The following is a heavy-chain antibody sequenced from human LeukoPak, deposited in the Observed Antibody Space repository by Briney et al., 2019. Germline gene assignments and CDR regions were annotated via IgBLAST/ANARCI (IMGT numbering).Heavy chain of an antibody. J-gene: IGHJ3*02. V-gene: IGHV1-18*01. D-gene: IGHD3-10*01. CDR1: GYTFTSYG. Sequence: MKVSCKASGYTFTSYGISWVRQAPGQGLEWMGWISAYNGNTNYAQKLQGRVTMTTDTSTSTAYMELRSLRSDDTAVYYCARDRFGELLDAFDIWGQGTMVTVSS. CDR3: ARDRFGELLDAFDI. CDR2: ISAYNGNT.